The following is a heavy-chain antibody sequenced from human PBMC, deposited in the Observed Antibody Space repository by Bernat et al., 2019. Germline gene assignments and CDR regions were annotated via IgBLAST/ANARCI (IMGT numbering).Heavy chain of an antibody. CDR2: ISYDGSNK. V-gene: IGHV3-30*18. CDR1: GFTFSSYG. D-gene: IGHD3-10*01. J-gene: IGHJ4*02. CDR3: AKGGLYYYGSGSYVDY. Sequence: LVESGGGVVQPGRSLRLSCAASGFTFSSYGMHWVRQAPGKGLEWVAVISYDGSNKYYADSVKGRFTISRDNSKNTLYLQMNSLRAEDTAVYYCAKGGLYYYGSGSYVDYWGQGTLVTVSS.